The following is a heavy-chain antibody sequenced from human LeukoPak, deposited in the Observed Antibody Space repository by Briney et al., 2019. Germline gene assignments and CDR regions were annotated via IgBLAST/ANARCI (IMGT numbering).Heavy chain of an antibody. V-gene: IGHV3-74*01. CDR2: INTDGSST. D-gene: IGHD6-13*01. Sequence: GGSLRLSCAASGFTFSSYWMHWVRQAPGKGLVWVSRINTDGSSTSYADSVKGRFTISRDNAKNTLYPQMNSLRAEDTAVYYCAKVRRYSSSRPIDYWGQGTLVTVSS. J-gene: IGHJ4*02. CDR3: AKVRRYSSSRPIDY. CDR1: GFTFSSYW.